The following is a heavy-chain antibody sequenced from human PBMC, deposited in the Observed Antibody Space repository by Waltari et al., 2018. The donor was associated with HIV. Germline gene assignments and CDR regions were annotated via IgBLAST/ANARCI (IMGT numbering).Heavy chain of an antibody. V-gene: IGHV4-38-2*02. J-gene: IGHJ3*02. CDR3: ASSIVGATTRAFDI. CDR2: IYHSGST. Sequence: QVQLQESGPGLVKPSETLSLTCTVSGYSISSGYYWGWIRQPPGKGLEWIGSIYHSGSTYYNPSLKSRVTISVDTSKNQFSLKLSSVTAADTAVYYCASSIVGATTRAFDIWGQGTMVTVSS. D-gene: IGHD1-26*01. CDR1: GYSISSGYY.